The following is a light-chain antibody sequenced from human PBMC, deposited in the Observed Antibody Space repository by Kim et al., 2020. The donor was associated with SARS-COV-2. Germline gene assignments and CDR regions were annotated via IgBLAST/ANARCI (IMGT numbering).Light chain of an antibody. CDR1: SSNIGSNY. V-gene: IGLV1-47*01. CDR2: RNN. CDR3: AAWDDSLSGSGV. Sequence: QSVLTQPPSASATPWQRVTISCSGSSSNIGSNYVYWYQQLPGTAPKLLIYRNNHRPSGVPDRFSGSKSVTSASLGISGFRSADEADYYCAAWDDSLSGSGVFGTGTKVTVL. J-gene: IGLJ1*01.